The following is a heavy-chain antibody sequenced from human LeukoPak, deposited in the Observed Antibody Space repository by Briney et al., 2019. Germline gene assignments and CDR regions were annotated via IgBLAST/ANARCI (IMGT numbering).Heavy chain of an antibody. Sequence: PSETLSLTCTVSGGSIGSSSYYWGWIRQPPGKGLEWIGHIFYSGNAYYNSSLKSRVTISVDTSNNQFPLHLSSVTAADTATYYCARRGITYSSSFFAFWGQGTLVTVSS. CDR3: ARRGITYSSSFFAF. V-gene: IGHV4-39*01. J-gene: IGHJ4*02. CDR2: IFYSGNA. D-gene: IGHD6-13*01. CDR1: GGSIGSSSYY.